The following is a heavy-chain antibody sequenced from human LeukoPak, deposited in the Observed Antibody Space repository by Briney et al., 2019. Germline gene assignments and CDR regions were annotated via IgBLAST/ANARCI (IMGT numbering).Heavy chain of an antibody. V-gene: IGHV3-53*01. CDR1: GFIVSSNH. CDR2: IYSGGST. CDR3: AKRPYDSSGYYYVFYFDY. D-gene: IGHD3-22*01. Sequence: GGSLRLSCAASGFIVSSNHMSWVRQAPGKGLEWVSVIYSGGSTYYADSVKGRFTISRDNSKNTLYLQMNSLRAEDTAVYYCAKRPYDSSGYYYVFYFDYWGQGTLVTVSS. J-gene: IGHJ4*02.